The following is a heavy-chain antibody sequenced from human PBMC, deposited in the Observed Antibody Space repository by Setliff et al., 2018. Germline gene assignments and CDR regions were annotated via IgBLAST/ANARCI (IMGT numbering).Heavy chain of an antibody. CDR2: ISSYNGNT. V-gene: IGHV1-18*01. CDR3: ATFRGYTYGYDY. Sequence: EASVKVSCKASGYTFTSYGINWVRQAPGQGLEWMGWISSYNGNTNYAQNLQGRVTMTTDASTNTAYMELRSLGSDDTAVYYCATFRGYTYGYDYWGQGTLVTVSS. CDR1: GYTFTSYG. D-gene: IGHD5-18*01. J-gene: IGHJ4*02.